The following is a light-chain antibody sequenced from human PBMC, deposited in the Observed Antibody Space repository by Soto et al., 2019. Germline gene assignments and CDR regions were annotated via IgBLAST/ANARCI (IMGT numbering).Light chain of an antibody. V-gene: IGKV3-11*01. Sequence: EIVMTQSPATLSVSPGERATLSCRASQSVTSKLAWYQQKPGQAPRLLLYDASNGATGIPARFSGIGSGTDFTLTISSLETEDFAVYYCQQRSNWPTITFGQGTRLEIK. CDR1: QSVTSK. J-gene: IGKJ5*01. CDR2: DAS. CDR3: QQRSNWPTIT.